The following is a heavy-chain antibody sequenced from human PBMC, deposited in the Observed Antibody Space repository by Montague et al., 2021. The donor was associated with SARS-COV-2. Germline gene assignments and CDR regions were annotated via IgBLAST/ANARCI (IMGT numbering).Heavy chain of an antibody. CDR3: ARGVVGPTVLFLEY. CDR2: KFHSGST. D-gene: IGHD1-26*01. V-gene: IGHV4-38-2*02. Sequence: SDTLSLTCTVSNYSVSSGYYWGWIRQLPGKGLEWIGFKFHSGSTYYNPSLQSRVITSVDTSKNQVSLKLRSVSAADTAVYYCARGVVGPTVLFLEYWGQGILVAVSS. J-gene: IGHJ4*02. CDR1: NYSVSSGYY.